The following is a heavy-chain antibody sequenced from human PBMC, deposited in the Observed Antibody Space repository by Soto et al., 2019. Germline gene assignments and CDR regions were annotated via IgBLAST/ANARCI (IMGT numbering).Heavy chain of an antibody. J-gene: IGHJ3*02. CDR2: ISGSGGST. CDR3: AKGNSWSPALVLDI. Sequence: GSLRLSCAASGFTFSSYSMNWVRQAPGKGLEWVSTISGSGGSTYYADTVKGRFTISRDSSKNTLYLQMNSLRAEDTAVYYCAKGNSWSPALVLDIWGQGTMVTVSS. V-gene: IGHV3-23*01. D-gene: IGHD1-7*01. CDR1: GFTFSSYS.